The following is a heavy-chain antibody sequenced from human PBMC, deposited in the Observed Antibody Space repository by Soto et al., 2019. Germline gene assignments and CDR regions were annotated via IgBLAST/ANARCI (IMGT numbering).Heavy chain of an antibody. V-gene: IGHV1-46*01. CDR2: INPSGGST. J-gene: IGHJ5*02. CDR3: ARDGRVVGATRYNWFDP. Sequence: ASVKVSCKASGYTFISYYMHWVRQAPGQGLEWMGIINPSGGSTSYAQKFQGRVTMTRDTSTSTVYMELSSLRSEDTAVYYCARDGRVVGATRYNWFDPWGQGTLVTVSS. D-gene: IGHD1-26*01. CDR1: GYTFISYY.